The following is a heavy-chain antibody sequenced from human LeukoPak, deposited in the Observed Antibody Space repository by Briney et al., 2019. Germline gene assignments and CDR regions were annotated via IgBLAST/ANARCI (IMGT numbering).Heavy chain of an antibody. Sequence: PSETLSLTCTVSGGSISSYYWSWVRQPAGKGLEWIGRINSSGNTRYNPSLKSRVTMSVDTSKNQFSLKLTSVTAADTAVYFCARGLAAAYDYNWFDPWGQGTLVTVSS. CDR2: INSSGNT. D-gene: IGHD5-12*01. CDR3: ARGLAAAYDYNWFDP. CDR1: GGSISSYY. V-gene: IGHV4-4*07. J-gene: IGHJ5*02.